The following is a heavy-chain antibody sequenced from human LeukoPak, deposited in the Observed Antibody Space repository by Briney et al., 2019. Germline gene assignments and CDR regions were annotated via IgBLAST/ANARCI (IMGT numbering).Heavy chain of an antibody. V-gene: IGHV3-74*01. J-gene: IGHJ4*02. CDR1: GFTFSAYW. Sequence: GGSLRLSCAASGFTFSAYWMHWVRQVPGKGPVWVSFIKSDERTTNYADSVEGRFTISRDNARNTVDLQMNNLRADDMAVYYCATGAKSGYEYWGQGTLVTVSS. D-gene: IGHD5-12*01. CDR3: ATGAKSGYEY. CDR2: IKSDERTT.